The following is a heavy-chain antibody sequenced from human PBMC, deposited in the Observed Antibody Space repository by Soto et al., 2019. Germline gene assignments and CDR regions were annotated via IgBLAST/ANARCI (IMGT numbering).Heavy chain of an antibody. J-gene: IGHJ4*02. V-gene: IGHV1-2*02. CDR1: GYTFSDYS. D-gene: IGHD1-1*01. Sequence: ASVKVSCKASGYTFSDYSIHWVRQAPGQGLEWMGWINPNSGGTKYAPKFQGGVTMTRDTSITTAYMELSRLRSGDTAVYYCAREPATAKPEGVDFWGQGTLVTVSS. CDR2: INPNSGGT. CDR3: AREPATAKPEGVDF.